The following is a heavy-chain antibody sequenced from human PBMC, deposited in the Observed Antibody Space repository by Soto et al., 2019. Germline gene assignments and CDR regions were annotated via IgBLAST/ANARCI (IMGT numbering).Heavy chain of an antibody. CDR3: ARGPSSLTRFDY. V-gene: IGHV3-30-3*01. CDR1: GFTFSSYA. D-gene: IGHD2-2*01. CDR2: ISYDGSNK. Sequence: QVQLVESGGGVVQPGRSLRLSCAASGFTFSSYAMQWVRQAPGKGLEWVAVISYDGSNKYYADSVKGRFTISRDNSKNTLYLQMNSLRAEDTAVYYCARGPSSLTRFDYWGQGTLVTVSS. J-gene: IGHJ4*02.